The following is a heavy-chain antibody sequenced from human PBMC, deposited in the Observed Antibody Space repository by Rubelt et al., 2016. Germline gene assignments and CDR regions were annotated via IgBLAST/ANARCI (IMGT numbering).Heavy chain of an antibody. Sequence: QVQLVQSGAEVKKPGASVKVSCKAAGYSFTTYSIHWVRQAPGQRLEWMGWINAGNGNTKYSKKFQGRVTITRDTSASTAYMELSSLRSEATAIYYCATGYSSGWYVAYWGQGTLVTVSS. D-gene: IGHD6-19*01. J-gene: IGHJ4*02. CDR3: ATGYSSGWYVAY. CDR2: INAGNGNT. CDR1: GYSFTTYS. V-gene: IGHV1-3*01.